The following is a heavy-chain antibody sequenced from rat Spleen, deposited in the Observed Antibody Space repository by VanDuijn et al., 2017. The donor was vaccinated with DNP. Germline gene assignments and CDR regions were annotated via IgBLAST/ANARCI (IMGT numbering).Heavy chain of an antibody. CDR2: ISSDGRDT. Sequence: EVQLVESGGGLVQPGRSLKLSCEVSRITFSDHNMAWVRQAPKKSLEWVATISSDGRDTYYRDSVKGRFTISRDNAKSTLYLQMDSLRSEDTATYYCTTRGQTGTSDYWGQGTLVTVSS. D-gene: IGHD5-1*01. CDR3: TTRGQTGTSDY. V-gene: IGHV5-7*01. CDR1: RITFSDHN. J-gene: IGHJ3*01.